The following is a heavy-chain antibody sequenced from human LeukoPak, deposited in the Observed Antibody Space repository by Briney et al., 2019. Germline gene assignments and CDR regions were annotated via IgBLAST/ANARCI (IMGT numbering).Heavy chain of an antibody. Sequence: GGSLRLSCAASGFTLRSEWMSWLRQTPEKGLEWVANIKPDGSATAYVDSVKGRFTISRDNAKNSLFLQMNSLRPEDTAVYYCARLSVVVAATPEYFQHWGQGTLVTVSS. V-gene: IGHV3-7*01. J-gene: IGHJ1*01. D-gene: IGHD2-15*01. CDR2: IKPDGSAT. CDR1: GFTLRSEW. CDR3: ARLSVVVAATPEYFQH.